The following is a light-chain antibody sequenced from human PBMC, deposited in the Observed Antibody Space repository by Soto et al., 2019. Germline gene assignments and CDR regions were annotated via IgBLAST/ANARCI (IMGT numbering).Light chain of an antibody. V-gene: IGLV2-14*01. Sequence: QSVLTQPASVSGSPGQSITISCTGTSSDVGGYNYVSWYQQHPGKAPKLMIYEVSNRPSGVSNRVSGSKSGNTASLTISGLQAEDEADYYCSSYTSSSTLLYVFGTGTKVTVL. CDR1: SSDVGGYNY. CDR3: SSYTSSSTLLYV. CDR2: EVS. J-gene: IGLJ1*01.